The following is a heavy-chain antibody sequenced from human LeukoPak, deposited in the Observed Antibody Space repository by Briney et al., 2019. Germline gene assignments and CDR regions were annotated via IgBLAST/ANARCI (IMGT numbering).Heavy chain of an antibody. CDR3: ARDPSGSHLIPYYFDY. J-gene: IGHJ4*02. CDR1: GFTFSSYW. V-gene: IGHV3-7*01. Sequence: GGSLRLSCAASGFTFSSYWMSWVRQAPGKGLEWVANIKQDGSEKYYVDSVKGRFTISRDNAKNSLYLQMNSLRAKDTAVYYCARDPSGSHLIPYYFDYWGQGTLVTVSS. D-gene: IGHD5-12*01. CDR2: IKQDGSEK.